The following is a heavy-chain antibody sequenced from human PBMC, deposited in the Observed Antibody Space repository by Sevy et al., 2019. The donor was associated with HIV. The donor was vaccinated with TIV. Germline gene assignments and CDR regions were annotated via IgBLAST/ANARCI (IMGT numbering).Heavy chain of an antibody. CDR3: ARGGGLTDYGMDV. CDR2: MYYSGSI. Sequence: SETLSLTCAVSDGSISPYYWNWIRQPPGKGLEWIGYMYYSGSIKYNPSFKSRVTISVDMSKNQVSLNLRSVTAVDTAVYYCARGGGLTDYGMDVWGQGTTVTVSS. CDR1: DGSISPYY. J-gene: IGHJ6*02. V-gene: IGHV4-59*01. D-gene: IGHD3-16*01.